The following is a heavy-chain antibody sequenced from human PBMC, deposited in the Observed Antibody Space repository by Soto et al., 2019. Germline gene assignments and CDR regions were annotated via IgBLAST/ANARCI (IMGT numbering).Heavy chain of an antibody. CDR1: GGTFSSYA. Sequence: QVQLVQSGAEVQKPGSSVKVSCKASGGTFSSYAISWVRQAPGQGLEWMGGIIPIFGTASYAQKFQGRVTITADESTSIAYMELSSLRSEDTAVYYCARGHDYCDYVRGFDPWGQGTLVTVSS. J-gene: IGHJ5*02. CDR3: ARGHDYCDYVRGFDP. CDR2: IIPIFGTA. V-gene: IGHV1-69*01. D-gene: IGHD4-17*01.